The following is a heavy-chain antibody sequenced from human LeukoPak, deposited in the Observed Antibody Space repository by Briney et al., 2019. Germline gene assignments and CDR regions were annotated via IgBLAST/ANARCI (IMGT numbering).Heavy chain of an antibody. CDR3: ARDRQREVDY. J-gene: IGHJ4*02. CDR1: GFIFNNYV. CDR2: ISGNGGTT. V-gene: IGHV3-23*01. D-gene: IGHD1-26*01. Sequence: PGGSLRLSCAASGFIFNNYVMNWVRQVPGKGLEWVAGISGNGGTTYYADSVKGRFTISRDNSKTTLYLQMNSLRAEDTAVYYCARDRQREVDYWGQGTLVTVSS.